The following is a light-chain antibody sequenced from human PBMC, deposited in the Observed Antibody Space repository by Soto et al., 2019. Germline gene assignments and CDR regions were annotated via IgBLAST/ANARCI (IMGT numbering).Light chain of an antibody. Sequence: EIVMTQSPATLSVSPGEGVTLSCRAIQSIIDNLAWYQQKPGQTPRLLIYDLYSRASGIPARFSVSSSGTGYTLTISSLQSVDSAVYYCQQYFDWRLTFGGGTNVEI. CDR2: DLY. V-gene: IGKV3-15*01. J-gene: IGKJ4*01. CDR3: QQYFDWRLT. CDR1: QSIIDN.